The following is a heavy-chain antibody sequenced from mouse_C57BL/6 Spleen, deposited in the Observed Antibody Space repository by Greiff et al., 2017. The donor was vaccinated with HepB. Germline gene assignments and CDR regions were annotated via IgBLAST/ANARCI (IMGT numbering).Heavy chain of an antibody. V-gene: IGHV5-17*01. J-gene: IGHJ4*01. CDR2: ISSGSSTI. CDR3: ARSSLYYAMDY. CDR1: GFTFSDYG. Sequence: EVHLVESGGGLVKPGGSLKLSCAASGFTFSDYGMHWVRQAPEKGLEWVAYISSGSSTIYYADTVKGRFTISRDNAKNTLFLQMTSLRSDDTAMYYCARSSLYYAMDYWGQGASVTVSS.